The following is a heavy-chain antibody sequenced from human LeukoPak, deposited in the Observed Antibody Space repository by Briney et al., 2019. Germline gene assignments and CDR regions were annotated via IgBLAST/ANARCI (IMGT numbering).Heavy chain of an antibody. D-gene: IGHD6-19*01. Sequence: PGGSLRLSCAASGFTFSGSAMHWVRQASGKGLEWVGRIRSKANSYATAYAASAKGRFTISRDDSKNTAYLQMNSLKTEDTAVYYCTRPGDGVSGWSGWFDPWGQGTLVTVSS. V-gene: IGHV3-73*01. CDR1: GFTFSGSA. CDR3: TRPGDGVSGWSGWFDP. J-gene: IGHJ5*02. CDR2: IRSKANSYAT.